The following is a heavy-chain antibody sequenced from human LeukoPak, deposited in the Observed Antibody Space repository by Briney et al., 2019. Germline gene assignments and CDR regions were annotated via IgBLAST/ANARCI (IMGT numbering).Heavy chain of an antibody. CDR2: ISAYNGNT. V-gene: IGHV1-18*01. Sequence: ASVKVSCKASGYTFTSYGISWVRQAPGQGLEWMGWISAYNGNTNYAQKFQGRVTMTRDTSTSTVYMELSSLRSEDTAVYYCARELLYGSGNLLDYWGQGTLVTVSS. D-gene: IGHD3-10*01. J-gene: IGHJ4*02. CDR1: GYTFTSYG. CDR3: ARELLYGSGNLLDY.